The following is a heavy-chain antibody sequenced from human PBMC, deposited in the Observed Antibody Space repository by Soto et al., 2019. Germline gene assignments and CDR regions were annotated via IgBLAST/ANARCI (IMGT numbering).Heavy chain of an antibody. CDR1: GDSVSSNSAA. D-gene: IGHD6-13*01. Sequence: SPTLSLTCAISGDSVSSNSAAWNWIRQSPSRGLEWLGRTYYRSKWYNDYAVSVKSRITINPDTSKNQFSLQLNSVTPEDTAVYYCWGVNSSRQGDHYYGMDVWGQGTTVTVSS. CDR2: TYYRSKWYN. V-gene: IGHV6-1*01. J-gene: IGHJ6*02. CDR3: WGVNSSRQGDHYYGMDV.